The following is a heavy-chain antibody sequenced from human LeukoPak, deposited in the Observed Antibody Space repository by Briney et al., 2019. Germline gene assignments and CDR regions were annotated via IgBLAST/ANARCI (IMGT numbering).Heavy chain of an antibody. J-gene: IGHJ4*02. D-gene: IGHD3-22*01. V-gene: IGHV3-7*01. Sequence: GGALRLSCAAPGFTFSSYWMSWVRQAPGKRLEWVANIKQDGSEKYYVDSVKGRFTISRDNAKNSLYLQMNSLRAEDTAVYYCAREFPYYYDSSGYLYYFDYWGQGTLVTVSS. CDR3: AREFPYYYDSSGYLYYFDY. CDR2: IKQDGSEK. CDR1: GFTFSSYW.